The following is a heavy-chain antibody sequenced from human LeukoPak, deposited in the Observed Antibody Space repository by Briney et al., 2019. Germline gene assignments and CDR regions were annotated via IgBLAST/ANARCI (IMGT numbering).Heavy chain of an antibody. CDR2: IYTSGST. Sequence: SETLSLXCTVSGGSISSYYWSWSRQPAGKGLEWIGRIYTSGSTNYNPSLKSRVTMSVDTSKNQFSLKLSSVTAADTAVYYCARDRGDSWSGPLQIDYWGQGTLVTVSS. CDR3: ARDRGDSWSGPLQIDY. D-gene: IGHD3-3*01. V-gene: IGHV4-4*07. J-gene: IGHJ4*02. CDR1: GGSISSYY.